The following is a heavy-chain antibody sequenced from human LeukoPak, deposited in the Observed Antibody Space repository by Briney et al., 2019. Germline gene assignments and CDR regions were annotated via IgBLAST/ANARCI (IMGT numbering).Heavy chain of an antibody. D-gene: IGHD6-19*01. CDR3: ARNPEYSSGWSPYYYGMDV. CDR2: INAGNGNT. V-gene: IGHV1-3*01. J-gene: IGHJ6*02. CDR1: GYTFTSYD. Sequence: GASVKVSCKASGYTFTSYDINWVRQATGQRLEWMGWINAGNGNTKYSQKFQGRVTITRDTSASTAYMELSSLRSEDTAVYYCARNPEYSSGWSPYYYGMDVWGQGTTVTVSS.